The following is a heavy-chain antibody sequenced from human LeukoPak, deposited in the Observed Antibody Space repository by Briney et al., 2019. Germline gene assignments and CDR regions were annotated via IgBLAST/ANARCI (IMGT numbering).Heavy chain of an antibody. CDR3: TRYYYDSSGYYYLFDY. Sequence: PGGSLKLSCAASGFTFSGSAMHWVRQASGKGLEWVGRIRSKANSYATAYAASVKGRFTISRDDSKNTAYLRMNSLKTEDTAVYYCTRYYYDSSGYYYLFDYWGQGTLVTVSS. V-gene: IGHV3-73*01. CDR2: IRSKANSYAT. CDR1: GFTFSGSA. J-gene: IGHJ4*02. D-gene: IGHD3-22*01.